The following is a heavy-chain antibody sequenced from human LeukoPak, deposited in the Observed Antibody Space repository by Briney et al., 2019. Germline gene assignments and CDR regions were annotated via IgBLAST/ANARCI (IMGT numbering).Heavy chain of an antibody. CDR1: GFTFSSYA. D-gene: IGHD2-15*01. CDR3: ARTRSLQYCSGGSCHYFDY. J-gene: IGHJ4*02. CDR2: ISYDGNNK. Sequence: GGSLRLSCAASGFTFSSYAMHWVRQAPGKGLEWVAVISYDGNNKYYADSVKGRFTISRDNSKNTLYLQMNSLRPEDTAVFYCARTRSLQYCSGGSCHYFDYWGQGTLVTVSS. V-gene: IGHV3-30*04.